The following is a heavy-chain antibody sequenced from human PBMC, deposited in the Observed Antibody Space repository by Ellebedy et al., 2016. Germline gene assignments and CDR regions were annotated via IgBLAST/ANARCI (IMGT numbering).Heavy chain of an antibody. J-gene: IGHJ5*02. CDR1: GYTFTSYD. V-gene: IGHV1-8*01. CDR3: ARDMAFFGAAAGTWDWFDP. D-gene: IGHD6-13*01. Sequence: ASVKVSCXASGYTFTSYDINWVRQATGQGLEWMGWMNPNSGNTGYAQKFQGRVTMTRNTSISTAYMELRSLRSDDTAVYYCARDMAFFGAAAGTWDWFDPWGQGTLVTVSS. CDR2: MNPNSGNT.